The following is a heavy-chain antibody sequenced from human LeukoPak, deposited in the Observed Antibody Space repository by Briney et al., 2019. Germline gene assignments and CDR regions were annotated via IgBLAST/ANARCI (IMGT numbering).Heavy chain of an antibody. CDR2: IYPGDSDT. CDR1: RYSFTSYW. CDR3: ARLGDIVVVNWFDP. V-gene: IGHV5-51*01. Sequence: GESLKISCKGSRYSFTSYWIGWVRQLPGKGLEWMGLIYPGDSDTRYSPSFQSQVTISADKSISTANLQWSSLKASDTAMYYCARLGDIVVVNWFDPWGQGTLVTVSS. D-gene: IGHD2-2*01. J-gene: IGHJ5*02.